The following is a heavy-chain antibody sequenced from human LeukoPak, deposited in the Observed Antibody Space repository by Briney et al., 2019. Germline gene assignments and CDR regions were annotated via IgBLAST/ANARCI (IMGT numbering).Heavy chain of an antibody. V-gene: IGHV3-64D*06. Sequence: GGSLRLSCAASGFTFSNYFMNWVRQAPGKGLEYVSAISSNGGSTYYADSVKGRFTISRDNSKNTLYLQMSSLRAEDTAVYYCVKEGGAYSSGWFDYWGQGTLVTVSS. CDR2: ISSNGGST. CDR1: GFTFSNYF. D-gene: IGHD6-19*01. J-gene: IGHJ4*02. CDR3: VKEGGAYSSGWFDY.